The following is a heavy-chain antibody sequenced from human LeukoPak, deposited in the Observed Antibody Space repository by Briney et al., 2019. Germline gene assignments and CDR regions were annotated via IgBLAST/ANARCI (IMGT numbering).Heavy chain of an antibody. CDR2: INPNSGGT. J-gene: IGHJ4*02. D-gene: IGHD2-21*01. Sequence: ASVKVSCKASGYTFTGYYIHWVRQAPGQGLEWMGWINPNSGGTNYAQKFQGRVTMTRNTSISTAYMELSRLRSDDTAVYYCARGAYCGGDCYSFDYWGQGTLVAVSS. CDR3: ARGAYCGGDCYSFDY. V-gene: IGHV1-2*02. CDR1: GYTFTGYY.